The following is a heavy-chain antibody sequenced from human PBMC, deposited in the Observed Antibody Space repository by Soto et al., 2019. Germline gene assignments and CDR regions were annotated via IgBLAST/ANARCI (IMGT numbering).Heavy chain of an antibody. V-gene: IGHV4-34*01. CDR3: ARDPLLGYCSGGSCYPPFNGFDP. CDR2: INHSGST. D-gene: IGHD2-15*01. J-gene: IGHJ5*02. Sequence: PSETLSLTCAVYGGSFSGYYWSWIRQPPGKGLEWIGEINHSGSTNYNPSLKSRVTISVDTSKNQFSLKLSSVTAADTAVYYCARDPLLGYCSGGSCYPPFNGFDPWGQGTLVTVSS. CDR1: GGSFSGYY.